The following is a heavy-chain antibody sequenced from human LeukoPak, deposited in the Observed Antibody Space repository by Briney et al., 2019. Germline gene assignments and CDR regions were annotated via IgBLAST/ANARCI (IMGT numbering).Heavy chain of an antibody. V-gene: IGHV3-64D*06. CDR2: VSSNGGST. Sequence: PGGSLRLSCSAAGFTFSGYAMHWVRQGPGEGLGCVSAVSSNGGSTYYTDPVKGRSTISRDNSKHTLYLQMSSLRAEDTAVYYCVNDTSDCSSTSCLYYFDYWGQGNLVTVSS. J-gene: IGHJ4*02. D-gene: IGHD2-2*01. CDR1: GFTFSGYA. CDR3: VNDTSDCSSTSCLYYFDY.